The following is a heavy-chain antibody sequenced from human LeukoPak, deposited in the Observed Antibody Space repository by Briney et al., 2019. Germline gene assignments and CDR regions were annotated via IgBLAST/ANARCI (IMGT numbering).Heavy chain of an antibody. CDR1: GFSLTTSGVG. CDR2: VYWNDDK. D-gene: IGHD6-19*01. Sequence: VSGPTLVKPTQTLTLTCTISGFSLTTSGVGVGWIRQPPGKALEWLALVYWNDDKRYSPSLESRLTITKDTPKNQVVLTMTNMDHVDTATYYCARRSKQWFFDYWGQGTLVTVSS. J-gene: IGHJ4*02. V-gene: IGHV2-5*01. CDR3: ARRSKQWFFDY.